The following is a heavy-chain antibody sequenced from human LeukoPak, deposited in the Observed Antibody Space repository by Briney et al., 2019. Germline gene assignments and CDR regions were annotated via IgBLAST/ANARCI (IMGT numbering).Heavy chain of an antibody. J-gene: IGHJ4*02. CDR2: NYHSGST. V-gene: IGHV4-38-2*02. CDR1: GGSISSYY. D-gene: IGHD4-17*01. Sequence: SETLSLTCTVSGGSISSYYWSWIRQPPGKGLEWIGSNYHSGSTYYNPSLKSRVTISVDTSKNQFSLKLSSVTAADTAVYYCARVGGDDYGDHGFDYWGQGTLVTVSS. CDR3: ARVGGDDYGDHGFDY.